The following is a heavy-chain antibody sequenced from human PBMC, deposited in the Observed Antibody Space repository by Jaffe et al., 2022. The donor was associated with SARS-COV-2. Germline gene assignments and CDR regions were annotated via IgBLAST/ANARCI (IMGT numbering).Heavy chain of an antibody. CDR3: ARGFPGFGIVPGGGDYYFDS. D-gene: IGHD3-16*01. V-gene: IGHV3-7*03. CDR2: IKQDGSEK. Sequence: EVQLVESGGGLVQPGGSLRLSCVVSGFSLRDYWMSWVRQAPGKGLEWVANIKQDGSEKYYVDSVKGRFTISRDNAKNSLYLQMNSLRVEDTAVYYCARGFPGFGIVPGGGDYYFDSWGQGTLLTVSS. J-gene: IGHJ4*02. CDR1: GFSLRDYW.